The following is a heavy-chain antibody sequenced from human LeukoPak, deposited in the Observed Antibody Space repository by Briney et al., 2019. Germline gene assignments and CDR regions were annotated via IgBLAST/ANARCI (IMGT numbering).Heavy chain of an antibody. J-gene: IGHJ4*02. V-gene: IGHV4-61*02. CDR3: ARAEGYDFWSGYFRFGSFDY. CDR1: GGSLSSGSYY. D-gene: IGHD3-3*01. CDR2: IYTSGST. Sequence: SETLSLTRTVSGGSLSSGSYYWRWLRQPAGRALEWLGRIYTSGSTNYNPSLKSRVTISVDTSKNQFSLKLSSVTAADTAVYYCARAEGYDFWSGYFRFGSFDYWGQGTLVTVSS.